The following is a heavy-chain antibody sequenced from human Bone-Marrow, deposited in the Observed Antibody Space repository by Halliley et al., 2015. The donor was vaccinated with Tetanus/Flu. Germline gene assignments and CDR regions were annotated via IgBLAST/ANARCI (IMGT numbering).Heavy chain of an antibody. Sequence: TASGFTFSDHYMTWIRQTPGKGLECVSYISGSSSSTNYADSVKGRFTISRDNAKNSLYLQLNSLRAEDTAVYYCTRDPRLSDYWGQGTLVTVS. V-gene: IGHV3-11*06. CDR1: GFTFSDHY. J-gene: IGHJ4*02. CDR3: TRDPRLSDY. CDR2: ISGSSSST.